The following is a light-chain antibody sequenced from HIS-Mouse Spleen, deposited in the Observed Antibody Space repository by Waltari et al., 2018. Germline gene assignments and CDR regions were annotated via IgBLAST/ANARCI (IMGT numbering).Light chain of an antibody. CDR2: DVS. CDR3: CSYAGSYTFLVV. Sequence: QSALTQPRSVSGSPGQSVTISCTGTRSDFGAYHSVSGSQQHPGKPPKLMLYDVSKRPAGVPDRFSGSKSGNTASLTISGLQAEDEADYYCCSYAGSYTFLVVFGGGTKLTVL. J-gene: IGLJ2*01. CDR1: RSDFGAYHS. V-gene: IGLV2-11*01.